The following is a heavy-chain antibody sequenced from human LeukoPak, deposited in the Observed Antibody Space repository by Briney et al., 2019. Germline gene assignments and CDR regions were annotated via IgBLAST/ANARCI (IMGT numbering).Heavy chain of an antibody. D-gene: IGHD3-16*01. CDR3: ARDIARGGPFDY. J-gene: IGHJ4*02. CDR1: GGSISSYY. Sequence: SETLSLTCTVSGGSISSYYWIWIRQPPGKGLEWMGYIYYSGSTNYNPSLKSRVTISVDTSKNQFSLKLSSVTAADTAVYYCARDIARGGPFDYWGQGTLVTVSS. V-gene: IGHV4-59*01. CDR2: IYYSGST.